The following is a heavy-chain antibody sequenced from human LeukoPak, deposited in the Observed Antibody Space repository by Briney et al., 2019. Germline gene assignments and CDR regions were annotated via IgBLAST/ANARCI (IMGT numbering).Heavy chain of an antibody. V-gene: IGHV1-2*02. D-gene: IGHD3-22*01. CDR3: AREPHSSGHSYFFDY. CDR2: VNPISGGT. CDR1: GYSFTDYY. J-gene: IGHJ4*02. Sequence: ASVKVSCKASGYSFTDYYLHWVRQAPGQGLEWMGWVNPISGGTNYAQKFQGRVTMTRDTSIRTAYMELNRLRSDDTAVYYCAREPHSSGHSYFFDYWGQGTLVTVSS.